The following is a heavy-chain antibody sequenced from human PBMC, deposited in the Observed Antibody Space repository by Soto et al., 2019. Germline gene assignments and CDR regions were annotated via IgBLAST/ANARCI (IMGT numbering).Heavy chain of an antibody. D-gene: IGHD2-15*01. CDR1: GYSISSGYY. V-gene: IGHV4-38-2*01. Sequence: PSDPLSLTCAVSGYSISSGYYWGWIRQPPGKGLEWVGSIYHSGSPYYSPALKSRVTKSVDTSKNQFSPNLSSVTAADTAVYYCARGGYCSGGSCYPRIDAFDIWGQGTMVTVSS. J-gene: IGHJ3*02. CDR3: ARGGYCSGGSCYPRIDAFDI. CDR2: IYHSGSP.